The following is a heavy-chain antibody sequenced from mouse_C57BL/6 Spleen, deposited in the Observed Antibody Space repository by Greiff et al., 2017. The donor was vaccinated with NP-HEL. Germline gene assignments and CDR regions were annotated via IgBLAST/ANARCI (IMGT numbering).Heavy chain of an antibody. CDR3: ARRYWYFDV. Sequence: EVQLQQSGPELVKPGASVKISCKASGYTFTDYYMNWVKQSHGKSLEWIGDINPNNGGTSYNQKFKGKATLTVDKSSSTAYIELSSLTSEDSAVYYGARRYWYFDVWGTGTTVTVSS. J-gene: IGHJ1*03. CDR2: INPNNGGT. V-gene: IGHV1-26*01. CDR1: GYTFTDYY.